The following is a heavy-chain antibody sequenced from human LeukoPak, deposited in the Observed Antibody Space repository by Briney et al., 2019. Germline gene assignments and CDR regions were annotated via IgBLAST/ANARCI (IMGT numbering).Heavy chain of an antibody. V-gene: IGHV2-5*02. J-gene: IGHJ4*02. Sequence: GPTLVNPPQTLTLTCTFSGFDLRTGGVGVGWIRQPPGKALEWLALTYWDDDKHYSPSLKSRLTITKDTSKNQVVLTMTNMDPLDTATYYGAHVAYCGGDCAGFPGYYFDYWGQGTLVTVSS. CDR2: TYWDDDK. CDR3: AHVAYCGGDCAGFPGYYFDY. D-gene: IGHD2-21*02. CDR1: GFDLRTGGVG.